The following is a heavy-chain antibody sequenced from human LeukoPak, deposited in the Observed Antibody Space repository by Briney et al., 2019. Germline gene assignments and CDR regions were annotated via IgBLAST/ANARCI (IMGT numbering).Heavy chain of an antibody. D-gene: IGHD3-3*01. CDR2: MNPNSGNT. V-gene: IGHV1-8*01. CDR3: ARRQTYDFWSGYYRVFDY. J-gene: IGHJ4*02. CDR1: GYTFTSYD. Sequence: GASVKVSCKASGYTFTSYDINWVRQATGQGLEWMGWMNPNSGNTGYAQKFQGRVTMTRNTSISTAYMELSSLRSEDTAVYYCARRQTYDFWSGYYRVFDYWGQGTLVTVSS.